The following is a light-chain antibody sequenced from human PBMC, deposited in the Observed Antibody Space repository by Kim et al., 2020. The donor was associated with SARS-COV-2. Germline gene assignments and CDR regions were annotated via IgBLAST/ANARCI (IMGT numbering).Light chain of an antibody. CDR3: LFYYPSGQRV. CDR1: TGAVTTDYF. J-gene: IGLJ3*02. Sequence: QAVVTQEPSLTVSPGGTVTLTCSSSTGAVTTDYFPDWFQQKPGQAPRPLIYSTGNKYSWTPARFSGSLLGGKAALTLSGVQPEDEAAYFCLFYYPSGQRVFGGGTQLTVL. CDR2: STG. V-gene: IGLV7-43*01.